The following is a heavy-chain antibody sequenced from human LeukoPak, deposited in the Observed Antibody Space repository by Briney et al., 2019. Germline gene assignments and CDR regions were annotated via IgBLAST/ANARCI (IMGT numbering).Heavy chain of an antibody. CDR1: GFIFSSYD. CDR2: IYYSGST. J-gene: IGHJ5*01. V-gene: IGHV4-59*12. Sequence: GSLRLSCAASGFIFSSYDFNWIRQAPGKGLEWIGSIYYSGSTYYNPSLKSRVTMSVDTSKNQFSLKLSSVTAADTAVYYCARVGYNWNDSWGQGTLVTVSS. CDR3: ARVGYNWNDS.